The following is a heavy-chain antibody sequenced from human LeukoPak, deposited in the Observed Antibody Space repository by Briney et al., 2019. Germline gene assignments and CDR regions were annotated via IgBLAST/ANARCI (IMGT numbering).Heavy chain of an antibody. J-gene: IGHJ4*02. V-gene: IGHV3-7*03. Sequence: GGSLRLSCAASGFTFSHYYMTWVRQAPGKGLEWVANVNQDGSEEYYVDSVKGRFTISRDNAKDSLYLHMNSLRAEDTGVYYCARDRVGLGPGITRYWGQGTLVTVSS. D-gene: IGHD1-7*01. CDR2: VNQDGSEE. CDR3: ARDRVGLGPGITRY. CDR1: GFTFSHYY.